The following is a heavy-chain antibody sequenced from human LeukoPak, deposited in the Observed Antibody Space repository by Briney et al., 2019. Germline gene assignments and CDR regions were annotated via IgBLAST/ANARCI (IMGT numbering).Heavy chain of an antibody. CDR2: IGGSDSRT. Sequence: GGPVRLSCAASGFTFSSDAMSWVRQTPGKGLECVSTIGGSDSRTYYADSVKGRFTISRDNSTNTLYLQMNSLRAGDTAVYYCAKGGSRETVDYWGQGTLVIVSS. CDR3: AKGGSRETVDY. D-gene: IGHD2-2*01. CDR1: GFTFSSDA. J-gene: IGHJ4*02. V-gene: IGHV3-23*01.